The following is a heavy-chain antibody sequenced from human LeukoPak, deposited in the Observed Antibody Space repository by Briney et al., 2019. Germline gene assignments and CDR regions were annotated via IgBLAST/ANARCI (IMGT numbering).Heavy chain of an antibody. CDR1: GFIFDVCS. CDR2: INWNGGST. V-gene: IGHV3-20*04. D-gene: IGHD2-2*01. CDR3: ARVQRYCSSTSCYWDY. J-gene: IGHJ4*02. Sequence: GGSVRLPCAASGFIFDVCSMSWVRQAPGKGVEGVCGINWNGGSTGYADSVKGRFTISRDNAKNSLYLQMNSLRAEDTALYYCARVQRYCSSTSCYWDYWGQGTLVTVSS.